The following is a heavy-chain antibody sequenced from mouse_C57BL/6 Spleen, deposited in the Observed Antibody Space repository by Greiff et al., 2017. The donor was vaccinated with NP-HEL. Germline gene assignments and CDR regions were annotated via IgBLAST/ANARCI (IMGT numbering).Heavy chain of an antibody. CDR3: TRTYYGSSSYAMDY. V-gene: IGHV1-15*01. Sequence: VQLVESGAELVRPGASVTLSCKASGYTFTDYEMHWVKQTPVHGLEWIGAIDPETGGTAYNQKFKGKAILTADKSSSTAYMELRSLTSEDSAVYYCTRTYYGSSSYAMDYWGQGTSVTVSS. CDR1: GYTFTDYE. CDR2: IDPETGGT. J-gene: IGHJ4*01. D-gene: IGHD1-1*01.